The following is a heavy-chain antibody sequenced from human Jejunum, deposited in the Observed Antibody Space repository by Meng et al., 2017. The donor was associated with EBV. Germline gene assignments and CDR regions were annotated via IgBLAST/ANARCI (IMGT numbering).Heavy chain of an antibody. CDR2: INHSGST. CDR1: RGSFSGYY. D-gene: IGHD3-16*02. J-gene: IGHJ4*02. Sequence: QVQVQQGGAGLLKPSETLSLTCAVYRGSFSGYYWSWIRQHPGKGLEWIGEINHSGSTNYNPSLRSRVTISVETSKNQFSLRLNSVAAADTAVYYCARVAFSYTTRSLDSWGQGTLVTVSS. CDR3: ARVAFSYTTRSLDS. V-gene: IGHV4-34*02.